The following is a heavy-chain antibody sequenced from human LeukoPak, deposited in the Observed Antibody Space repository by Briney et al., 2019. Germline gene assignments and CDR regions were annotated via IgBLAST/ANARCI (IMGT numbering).Heavy chain of an antibody. Sequence: SETLSLTCAVSGGSISSGGYSWSWIRQPPGKGLEWIGYIYYSGSTYYNPSLKSRITISVDTSKNQFSLKLSSVTAADTAVYYCARVLHIVATFGFDPWGQGTLVTVSS. V-gene: IGHV4-30-4*07. J-gene: IGHJ5*02. CDR2: IYYSGST. D-gene: IGHD5-12*01. CDR3: ARVLHIVATFGFDP. CDR1: GGSISSGGYS.